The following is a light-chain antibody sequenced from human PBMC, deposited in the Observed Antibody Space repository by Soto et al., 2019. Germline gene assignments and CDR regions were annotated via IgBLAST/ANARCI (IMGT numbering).Light chain of an antibody. V-gene: IGLV2-14*03. CDR1: SSDVGGYNY. J-gene: IGLJ3*02. Sequence: QSALTQPASVSGSPGQSITISCTGTSSDVGGYNYVSWYQQHPGKAPKLMFYDVSNRPSGVSNRFSGSKSGNTASLTISGRQAEDEADYYCSSYASGSTLVVFGGGTKLTVL. CDR2: DVS. CDR3: SSYASGSTLVV.